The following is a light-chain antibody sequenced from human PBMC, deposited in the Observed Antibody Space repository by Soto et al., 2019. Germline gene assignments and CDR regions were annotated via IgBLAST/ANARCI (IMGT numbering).Light chain of an antibody. CDR3: QQFHSYPIT. CDR1: QDFSNF. J-gene: IGKJ5*01. Sequence: IQLTQSPSFLSASLGDRVTITCRASQDFSNFLAWYQQKPGRAPKLLIYDASSLESGVPSRFTGSGSGIDFTLTISSLQPEDFATYYCQQFHSYPITFGQGTRLEIK. V-gene: IGKV1-13*02. CDR2: DAS.